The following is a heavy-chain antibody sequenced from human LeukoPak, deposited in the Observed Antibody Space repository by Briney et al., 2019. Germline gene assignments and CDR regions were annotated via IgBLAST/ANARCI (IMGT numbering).Heavy chain of an antibody. CDR2: ISGSGGLT. J-gene: IGHJ4*02. V-gene: IGHV3-23*01. Sequence: QAGGSLRLSCAASGFTFMTYAMTWARQAPGQGLEWVSVISGSGGLTDYADSVKGRFTISKDSSKKTVYLQMNSLRADDTAVYYCARSRRSGNHDEALDYWGQGTLVTVSS. D-gene: IGHD1-26*01. CDR1: GFTFMTYA. CDR3: ARSRRSGNHDEALDY.